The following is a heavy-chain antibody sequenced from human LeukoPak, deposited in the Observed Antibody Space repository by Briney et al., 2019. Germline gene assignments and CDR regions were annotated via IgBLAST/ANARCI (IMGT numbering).Heavy chain of an antibody. CDR1: GFTFSDYY. D-gene: IGHD3-22*01. CDR3: ARARGDCRGYIPYYFDY. CDR2: ISSSSSYT. J-gene: IGHJ4*02. V-gene: IGHV3-11*05. Sequence: GGSLRLSCVASGFTFSDYYMSWIRQAPGKGLEWVSYISSSSSYTKYADSVKGRFTISRDNAKKSLYLQMNSLRAEDTAVYYCARARGDCRGYIPYYFDYWGQGTLVTVSS.